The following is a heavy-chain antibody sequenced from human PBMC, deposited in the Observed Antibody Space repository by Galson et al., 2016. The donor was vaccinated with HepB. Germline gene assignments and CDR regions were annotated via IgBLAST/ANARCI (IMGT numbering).Heavy chain of an antibody. D-gene: IGHD6-19*01. V-gene: IGHV4-39*01. Sequence: SETLSLTCTVSGGSISSSSYYWGWIRQPPGKGLEWIGSIHYSGSTYYNPSLKSRVTTSADTSKNQFSLKLSSVTAADTAVYYCARLDGSRIAVPGGYYFDYWGQGTLVTVSS. CDR3: ARLDGSRIAVPGGYYFDY. CDR2: IHYSGST. J-gene: IGHJ4*02. CDR1: GGSISSSSYY.